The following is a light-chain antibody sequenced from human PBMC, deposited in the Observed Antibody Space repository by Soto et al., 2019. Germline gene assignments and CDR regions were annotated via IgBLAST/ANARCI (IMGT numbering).Light chain of an antibody. V-gene: IGKV1-5*01. J-gene: IGKJ1*01. CDR3: QQYNSYRRT. CDR1: QSISSW. Sequence: DIQMTQSPSTLSASVGDRVTITCRASQSISSWLAWYQQKPGKAPKLLIYDASSLESGVPSRFSGSGSGTEFTLTISSLQPDDFATYYCQQYNSYRRTFGQGTRWISN. CDR2: DAS.